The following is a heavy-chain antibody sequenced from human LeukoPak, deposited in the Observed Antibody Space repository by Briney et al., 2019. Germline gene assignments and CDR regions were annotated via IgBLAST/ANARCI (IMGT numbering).Heavy chain of an antibody. Sequence: TSETLSLTCTVSGGSISSGDYYWSWIRQPPGKGLEWIGEINHSGSTNYNPSLKSRVTISVDTSKNQFSLKLSSVTAADTAVYYCARRGPVYSGSYWPGNFDYWGQGTLVTVSS. J-gene: IGHJ4*02. CDR2: INHSGST. CDR3: ARRGPVYSGSYWPGNFDY. D-gene: IGHD1-26*01. CDR1: GGSISSGDYY. V-gene: IGHV4-39*07.